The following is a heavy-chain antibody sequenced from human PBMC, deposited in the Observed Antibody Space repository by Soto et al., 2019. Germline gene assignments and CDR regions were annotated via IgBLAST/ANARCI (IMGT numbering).Heavy chain of an antibody. CDR1: GFTFSSYS. J-gene: IGHJ6*02. CDR2: ISSSSSYI. D-gene: IGHD3-22*01. CDR3: ARDNTQTPYYYDSSGYYPTPFAGMDV. Sequence: GGSLRLSCAASGFTFSSYSMNWVRQAPGKGLEWVSSISSSSSYIYYADSVKGRFTISRDNAKNSLYLQMNSLRAEDTAVYYCARDNTQTPYYYDSSGYYPTPFAGMDVWGQGTTVTVS. V-gene: IGHV3-21*01.